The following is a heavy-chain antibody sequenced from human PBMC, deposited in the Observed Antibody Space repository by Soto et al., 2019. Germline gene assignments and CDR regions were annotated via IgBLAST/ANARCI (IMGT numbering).Heavy chain of an antibody. CDR1: GDSVSSNSAA. J-gene: IGHJ3*02. Sequence: KQSQTLSLTCAISGDSVSSNSAAWNWIRQSPSRGLEWLGRTYYRSKWYNDYAVSVKSRITINPDTSKNQFSLQLNSLTPEGTAFYYCARDRRASTNACEIWGQGTMVTVSS. CDR2: TYYRSKWYN. V-gene: IGHV6-1*01. CDR3: ARDRRASTNACEI.